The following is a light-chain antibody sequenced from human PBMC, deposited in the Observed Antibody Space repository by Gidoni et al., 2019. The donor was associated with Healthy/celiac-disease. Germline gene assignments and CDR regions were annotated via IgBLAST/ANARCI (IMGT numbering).Light chain of an antibody. V-gene: IGKV3-11*01. J-gene: IGKJ5*01. CDR3: QQRRNWPPAIT. CDR2: DAS. Sequence: EIVLTQSPATLSLAPGERATLSCRASQSVSSYLAWYQQKPGQAPRLLIYDASNRATGIPARFSGSGSGTDFTLTISSLEPEAFAVYYCQQRRNWPPAITFGQGTRLEIK. CDR1: QSVSSY.